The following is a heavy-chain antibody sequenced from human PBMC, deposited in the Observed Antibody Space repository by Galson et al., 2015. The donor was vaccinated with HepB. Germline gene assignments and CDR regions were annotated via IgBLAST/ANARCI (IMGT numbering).Heavy chain of an antibody. CDR1: GYTFTSYG. CDR2: ISAYNGNT. Sequence: SVKVSCKASGYTFTSYGISWVRQAPGQGLEWMGWISAYNGNTNYAQKLQGRVTMTTDTSTSTAYMELRSLRSDDTAVYYCARDHGSSWPPRYLPGNNIDYWGQGTLVTVSS. J-gene: IGHJ4*02. V-gene: IGHV1-18*01. CDR3: ARDHGSSWPPRYLPGNNIDY. D-gene: IGHD6-13*01.